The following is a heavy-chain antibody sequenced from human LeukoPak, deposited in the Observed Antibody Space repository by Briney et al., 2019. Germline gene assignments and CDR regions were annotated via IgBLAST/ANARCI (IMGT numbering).Heavy chain of an antibody. CDR3: ARGGATTWYFDY. D-gene: IGHD1-26*01. Sequence: SVKVSCKASGGTFSSYAISWVRQAPGQGLEWMGGIIPIFGTANYAQKFQGRVTITADEPTSTAYMELSSLRSEDTAVYYCARGGATTWYFDYWGQGTLVTVSS. V-gene: IGHV1-69*13. CDR1: GGTFSSYA. CDR2: IIPIFGTA. J-gene: IGHJ4*02.